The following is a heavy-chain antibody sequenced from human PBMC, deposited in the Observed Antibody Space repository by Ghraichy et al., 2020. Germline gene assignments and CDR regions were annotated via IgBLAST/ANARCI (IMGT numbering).Heavy chain of an antibody. V-gene: IGHV3-74*01. CDR1: GFTFSRHW. CDR2: INTDGTTT. D-gene: IGHD3-22*01. Sequence: GGSLRLSCAASGFTFSRHWMHWVRQAPGKGPVWVSNINTDGTTTSYAEYVKGRFTISRDNAKNTLYLQMNSLRAEDMGVYYCAADSQECGGYYDIGGHYSAKCYYYGMEVWGQGTTVTVSS. J-gene: IGHJ6*02. CDR3: AADSQECGGYYDIGGHYSAKCYYYGMEV.